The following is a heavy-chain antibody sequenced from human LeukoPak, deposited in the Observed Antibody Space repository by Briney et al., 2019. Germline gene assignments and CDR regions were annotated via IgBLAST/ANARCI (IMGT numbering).Heavy chain of an antibody. D-gene: IGHD3-10*01. Sequence: ASVKVSCKASGYTFTGYYMHWVRQAPGQGLEWMGWINPNSGGTNYAQKFQGRVTMTRDTSIGTAYMELSRLRSDDTAVYYCARDGYGGYGSGVYRFVAYWGQGTLVTVSS. CDR2: INPNSGGT. CDR1: GYTFTGYY. V-gene: IGHV1-2*02. J-gene: IGHJ4*02. CDR3: ARDGYGGYGSGVYRFVAY.